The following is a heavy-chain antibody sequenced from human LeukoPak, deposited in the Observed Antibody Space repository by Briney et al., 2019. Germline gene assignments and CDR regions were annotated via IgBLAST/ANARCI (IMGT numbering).Heavy chain of an antibody. CDR1: GFTFSSYD. CDR2: IGTAGDT. Sequence: GRSLRLSCAASGFTFSSYDMHWVRQATGKGLEWVSAIGTAGDTYYPGSVKGRFTISRENAKNSLYLLMGSLRAEDTAVYYCARDRGGCPDFWGQGTLVTVSS. J-gene: IGHJ4*02. V-gene: IGHV3-13*01. D-gene: IGHD3-16*01. CDR3: ARDRGGCPDF.